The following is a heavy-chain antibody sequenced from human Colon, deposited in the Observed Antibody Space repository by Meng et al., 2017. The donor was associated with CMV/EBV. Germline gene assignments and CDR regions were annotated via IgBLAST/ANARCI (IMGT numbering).Heavy chain of an antibody. Sequence: GGSLRLSCAASGFTFSSYSLNWVRQAPGKGLEWVSSISHTSDTYYADSLKGRFTLSRDSAQNSVYLQMNSLPAEDTAVYYCARGWPPDFWGQGTLVTVSS. CDR2: ISHTSDT. CDR1: GFTFSSYS. J-gene: IGHJ1*01. D-gene: IGHD6-13*01. V-gene: IGHV3-21*06. CDR3: ARGWPPDF.